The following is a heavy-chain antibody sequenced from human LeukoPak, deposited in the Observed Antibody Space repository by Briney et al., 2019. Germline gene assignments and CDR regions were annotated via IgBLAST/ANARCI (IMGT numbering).Heavy chain of an antibody. D-gene: IGHD3-22*01. V-gene: IGHV4-59*08. J-gene: IGHJ4*02. CDR2: IYYGGST. Sequence: SETLSLTCTVSGGSIRSYYWSWIRQPPGKGLEWMGYIYYGGSTNYNPSLKSRVTISVDTSKNQFSLKLTSVTAAHTALFYCATHRDSGGYYSLPTPYYFDYWGQGILVTVSS. CDR3: ATHRDSGGYYSLPTPYYFDY. CDR1: GGSIRSYY.